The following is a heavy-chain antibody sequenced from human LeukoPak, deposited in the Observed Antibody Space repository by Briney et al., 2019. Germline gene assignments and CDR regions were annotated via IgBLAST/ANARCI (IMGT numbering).Heavy chain of an antibody. Sequence: TGGSLRLSCAVSGFTFSIYSMNWVRQAPGKGLEWVSSISSSSSYIYYADSVKGRFTISRDNAKNSLYLQMNSLRAEDTAVYYCARGDDFWSGTLRFDPWGQGALVTVSS. CDR2: ISSSSSYI. D-gene: IGHD3-3*01. CDR3: ARGDDFWSGTLRFDP. V-gene: IGHV3-21*01. J-gene: IGHJ5*02. CDR1: GFTFSIYS.